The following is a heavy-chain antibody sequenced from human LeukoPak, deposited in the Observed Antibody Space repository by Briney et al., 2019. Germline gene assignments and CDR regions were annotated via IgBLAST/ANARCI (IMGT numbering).Heavy chain of an antibody. D-gene: IGHD4-23*01. CDR1: GFTFSSYG. CDR2: IWYDGSNK. CDR3: AKDQGGNSGGNLYY. V-gene: IGHV3-33*06. J-gene: IGHJ4*02. Sequence: GGSLRLSCAASGFTFSSYGMHWVRQAPGKGLEWVAVIWYDGSNKYYADSVKGRFTISRDNSKNTLYLQMNSLRAEDTAVYYYAKDQGGNSGGNLYYWGQGTLVTVSS.